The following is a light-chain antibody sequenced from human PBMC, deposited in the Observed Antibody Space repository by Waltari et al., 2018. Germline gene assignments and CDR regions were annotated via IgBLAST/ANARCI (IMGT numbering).Light chain of an antibody. V-gene: IGLV3-21*02. J-gene: IGLJ2*01. CDR3: QVWDSSSDHVV. CDR2: DDS. Sequence: SYVLTQPPSVSVAPGQTARITCGGINIGRKGGHGCQQKPGRAPVLVVYDDSDRPSGVPERFSGAKSGNPATLTISRVAAGDEADYYCQVWDSSSDHVVFGGGTKLTVL. CDR1: NIGRKG.